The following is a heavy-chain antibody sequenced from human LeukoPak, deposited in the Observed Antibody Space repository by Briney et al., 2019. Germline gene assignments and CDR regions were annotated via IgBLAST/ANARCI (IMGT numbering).Heavy chain of an antibody. CDR2: ISSSSCYT. V-gene: IGHV3-11*06. Sequence: GGPLRLPCAASGFLLSDYYIRWIRQAPGKALECVTYISSSSCYTKYADSVKGRFTISRDNAKNSLYLQMNSLRGEDTAVYYCARPRGGAYAGAFDIWGQGTMVTVSS. CDR3: ARPRGGAYAGAFDI. CDR1: GFLLSDYY. J-gene: IGHJ3*02. D-gene: IGHD1-26*01.